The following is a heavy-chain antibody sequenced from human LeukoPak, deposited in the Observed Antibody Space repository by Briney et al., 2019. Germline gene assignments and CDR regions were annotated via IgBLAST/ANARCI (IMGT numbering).Heavy chain of an antibody. CDR1: GYTFTSYY. D-gene: IGHD6-19*01. CDR3: ARERGIAVSNRRESYFEY. CDR2: INPSGGST. V-gene: IGHV1-46*01. J-gene: IGHJ4*02. Sequence: VASVKVSCKASGYTFTSYYMHWVRQAPGQGLEWMGIINPSGGSTSYAQKFQGRVTMTRDTSTSTVYMELSSLRSEDTAVYYCARERGIAVSNRRESYFEYWGQGTLVTVSS.